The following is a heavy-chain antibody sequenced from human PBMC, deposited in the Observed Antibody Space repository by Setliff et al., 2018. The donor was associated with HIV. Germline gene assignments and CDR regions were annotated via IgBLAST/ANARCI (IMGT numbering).Heavy chain of an antibody. CDR2: INTNSWIP. CDR3: ARDSSEYFDFSSGDFHYMDV. CDR1: GYTFTDYG. V-gene: IGHV7-4-1*02. Sequence: VKVSCKASGYTFTDYGINWVRQAPGQGLEWMGWINTNSWIPTYAQGFTGRFVFSLDTTVRTAYLEISDLRADDTGVYYCARDSSEYFDFSSGDFHYMDVWGKGTTVTVSS. D-gene: IGHD3-3*01. J-gene: IGHJ6*03.